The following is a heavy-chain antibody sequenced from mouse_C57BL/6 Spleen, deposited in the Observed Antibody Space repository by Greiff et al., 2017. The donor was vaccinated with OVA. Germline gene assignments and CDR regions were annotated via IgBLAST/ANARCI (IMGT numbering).Heavy chain of an antibody. J-gene: IGHJ1*03. V-gene: IGHV1-18*01. D-gene: IGHD2-4*01. CDR2: INPNNGGT. Sequence: EVMLVESGPELVKPGASVKIPCKASGYTFTDYNMDWVKQSHGKSLEWIGDINPNNGGTIYNQKFKGKATLTVDKSSSTAYMELRSLTSEDTAVYYCARSAPYYDYYWYFDVWGTGTTVTVSS. CDR1: GYTFTDYN. CDR3: ARSAPYYDYYWYFDV.